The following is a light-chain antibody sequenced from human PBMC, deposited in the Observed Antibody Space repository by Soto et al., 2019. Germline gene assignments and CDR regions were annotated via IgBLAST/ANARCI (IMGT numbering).Light chain of an antibody. V-gene: IGLV1-44*01. CDR3: VTWDDSLASYV. CDR2: SNN. J-gene: IGLJ1*01. Sequence: QSVLTQPPSASGSPGQRVTISCSGSSSNIGTNLVSWYQQLPGTAPQVFIYSNNQRPSGVPDRFSGSKSGTSASLAISGLQSEDEAEYYCVTWDDSLASYVFGAGTNVTVL. CDR1: SSNIGTNL.